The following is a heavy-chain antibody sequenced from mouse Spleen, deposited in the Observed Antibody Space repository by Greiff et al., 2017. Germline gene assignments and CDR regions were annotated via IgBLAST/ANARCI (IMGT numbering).Heavy chain of an antibody. Sequence: QVQLQQPGAELVKPGASMKLSCKASGYTFTSYWMHWVKQRPGQGLEWIGMIHPNSGSTNYNEKFKSKATLTVDKSSSTAYMQLSSLTSEDSAVYYCARGLAYGFAYWGQGTLVTVSA. D-gene: IGHD1-1*01. J-gene: IGHJ3*01. CDR2: IHPNSGST. V-gene: IGHV1-64*01. CDR3: ARGLAYGFAY. CDR1: GYTFTSYW.